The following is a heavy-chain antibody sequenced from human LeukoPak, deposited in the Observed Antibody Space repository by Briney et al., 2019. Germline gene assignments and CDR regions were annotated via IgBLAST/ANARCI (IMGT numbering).Heavy chain of an antibody. D-gene: IGHD2-2*01. Sequence: GGSLRLSCAASGFTFSGYAMTWVRQSPGKGLEWVSGISGSGDNTYYTDSLKGRFTISRDNFKNTLYLQMNSLRAGDTAVYYCAKTFRSTSMDVWGKGTTVTVSS. CDR2: ISGSGDNT. CDR3: AKTFRSTSMDV. J-gene: IGHJ6*03. V-gene: IGHV3-23*01. CDR1: GFTFSGYA.